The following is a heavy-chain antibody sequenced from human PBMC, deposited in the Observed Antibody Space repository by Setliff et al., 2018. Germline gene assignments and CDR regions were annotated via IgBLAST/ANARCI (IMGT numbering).Heavy chain of an antibody. CDR2: ISGSGDST. CDR1: GFTFSNFA. J-gene: IGHJ4*02. D-gene: IGHD1-1*01. V-gene: IGHV3-23*01. Sequence: PGGSLRLSCAASGFTFSNFAMSWVRQAPGRGLEWVSSISGSGDSTYYADSVKGRFTISRDSSKNTLYLQMNGLRAEDSALYFCARSGDPKSAFERYLFDWGQGTLVTVSS. CDR3: ARSGDPKSAFERYLFD.